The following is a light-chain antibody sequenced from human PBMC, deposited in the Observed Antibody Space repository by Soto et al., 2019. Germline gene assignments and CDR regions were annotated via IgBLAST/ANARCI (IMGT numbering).Light chain of an antibody. V-gene: IGKV1-9*01. Sequence: DIQLTQAPSFLSASVGDRVTITCRASQGISTYLVWYQQKPGKAPKLLNYAASTLQSGVPSRFSGNGSGTEFTLTISRLQREDFATDYCQQLNSYPLTFGGGTKVEIK. CDR2: AAS. CDR1: QGISTY. CDR3: QQLNSYPLT. J-gene: IGKJ4*01.